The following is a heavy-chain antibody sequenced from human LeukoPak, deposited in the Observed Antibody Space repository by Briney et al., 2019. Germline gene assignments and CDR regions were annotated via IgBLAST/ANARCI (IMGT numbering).Heavy chain of an antibody. CDR2: IQKDGSQK. CDR1: EFTFSNYW. D-gene: IGHD5-24*01. Sequence: GGSLRLSCAASEFTFSNYWMSWVRQAPGKGLEWVASIQKDGSQKYYLESVKGRFTISRDNTKNSLYLHMSSLRSEDTAVYYCARLMEGGYNEVRDYWGQGTLVTVSS. CDR3: ARLMEGGYNEVRDY. V-gene: IGHV3-7*03. J-gene: IGHJ4*02.